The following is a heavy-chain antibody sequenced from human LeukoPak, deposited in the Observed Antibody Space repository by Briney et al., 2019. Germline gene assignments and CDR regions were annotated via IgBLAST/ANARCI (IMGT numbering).Heavy chain of an antibody. Sequence: SETLSLTCAVSGGSISSGGYSWSWIRQPPGKGLEWIGYIYYSGSTYYNPSLKSRVTISVDTSKNQFSLKLNSVTAADTAVYYCARDTSGWEGPYYYYYMDVWGNGTTITVSS. D-gene: IGHD6-19*01. CDR2: IYYSGST. CDR1: GGSISSGGYS. V-gene: IGHV4-30-4*07. CDR3: ARDTSGWEGPYYYYYMDV. J-gene: IGHJ6*03.